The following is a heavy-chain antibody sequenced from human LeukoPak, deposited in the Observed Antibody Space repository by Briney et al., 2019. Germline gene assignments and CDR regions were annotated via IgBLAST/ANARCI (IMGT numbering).Heavy chain of an antibody. D-gene: IGHD3-10*01. V-gene: IGHV3-30*03. CDR1: GFTFSSYG. Sequence: GGSLRLSCAASGFTFSSYGMHWVRQAPGKGLEWVAVISYDGSNKYYADSVKGRFTISRDNSKNTLYLQMNSLRAEDTAVYYCARENYYGTGSYYRYYFDYWGQGTVDRVSS. CDR3: ARENYYGTGSYYRYYFDY. J-gene: IGHJ4*02. CDR2: ISYDGSNK.